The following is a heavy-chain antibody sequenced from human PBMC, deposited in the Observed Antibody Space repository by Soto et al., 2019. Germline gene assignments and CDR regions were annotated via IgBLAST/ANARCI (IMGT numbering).Heavy chain of an antibody. CDR2: RWYDGSNK. J-gene: IGHJ6*02. Sequence: PGGSLRLSCAASGFTFSSYGMHWVRQAPGKGLEWVEVRWYDGSNKYYADSVKGRFTISRENSKNTLYLQMTSLRAEDTAVYHCARVDYYASGSYPPYYYGMDVCGQGTTVTVSS. CDR3: ARVDYYASGSYPPYYYGMDV. V-gene: IGHV3-33*01. CDR1: GFTFSSYG. D-gene: IGHD3-10*01.